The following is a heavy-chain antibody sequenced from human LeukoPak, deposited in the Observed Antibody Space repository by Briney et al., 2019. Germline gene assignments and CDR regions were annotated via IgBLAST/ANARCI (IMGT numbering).Heavy chain of an antibody. V-gene: IGHV3-21*01. J-gene: IGHJ4*02. CDR1: GFTFSSYS. CDR2: ISSSTSYI. CDR3: ASGYSSGWYPFDY. D-gene: IGHD6-19*01. Sequence: GGSLRLSCAASGFTFSSYSMNWVRQAPGKGLEWVSSISSSTSYIYYADSVRGRFTISRDNAKNSLYLQMNSLRAKDTAVYYCASGYSSGWYPFDYWGQGTLVTVSS.